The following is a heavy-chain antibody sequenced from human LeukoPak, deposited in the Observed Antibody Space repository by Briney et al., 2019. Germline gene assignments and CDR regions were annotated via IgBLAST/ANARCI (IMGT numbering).Heavy chain of an antibody. V-gene: IGHV1-18*01. D-gene: IGHD5-18*01. CDR1: GYTFTSYG. CDR2: ISAYNGNT. J-gene: IGHJ4*02. CDR3: ASWDGYGTDY. Sequence: ASVKVSCKASGYTFTSYGISWVRQAPGQGLEWMGWISAYNGNTNYAQKLQGRVTMTRNTSISTAYMELSSLRSEDTAVYYCASWDGYGTDYWGQGTLVTVSS.